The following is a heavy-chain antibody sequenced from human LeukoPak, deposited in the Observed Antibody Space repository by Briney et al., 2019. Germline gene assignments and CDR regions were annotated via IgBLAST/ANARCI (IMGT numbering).Heavy chain of an antibody. D-gene: IGHD3-22*01. CDR2: ISSSGSTI. V-gene: IGHV3-48*03. J-gene: IGHJ4*02. Sequence: QPGGSLRLSCAASGFTFSSYEMNWVRQAPGKGLEWVSYISSSGSTIYYADSVKGRFTISRDNAKNSLYLQMNSLRAEDTAVYYCVQEGRGHYYDSSGWGSYFDYWGQGTLVTVSS. CDR1: GFTFSSYE. CDR3: VQEGRGHYYDSSGWGSYFDY.